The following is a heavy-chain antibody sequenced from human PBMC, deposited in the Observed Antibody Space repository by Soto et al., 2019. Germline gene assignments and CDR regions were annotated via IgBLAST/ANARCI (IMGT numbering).Heavy chain of an antibody. CDR3: ARKREQDTDWYFDL. J-gene: IGHJ2*01. D-gene: IGHD6-13*01. V-gene: IGHV1-69*12. Sequence: QVQLVQSGAEVKKPGSSVKVSCKASGGTFSSYAISWVRQAPGQGLEWMGGIIPIFGTANYAQKFQGRVTXXAXEXXSTAYMELSSLRSEDTAVYYCARKREQDTDWYFDLWGRGTLVTVSS. CDR2: IIPIFGTA. CDR1: GGTFSSYA.